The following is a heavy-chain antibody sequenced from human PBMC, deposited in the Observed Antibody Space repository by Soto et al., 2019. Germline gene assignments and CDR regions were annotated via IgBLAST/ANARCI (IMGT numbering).Heavy chain of an antibody. CDR1: GVTVGNNY. CDR3: ARNVPVTALGY. J-gene: IGHJ4*02. D-gene: IGHD4-17*01. Sequence: EVRLVESGGGLVQPGGSLRLSCAASGVTVGNNYMSWVRQAPGKGLEWVSVTYSGGDTRYADSVKGRFTITRDSTKNTVYLQMDSLIADDTAVYFCARNVPVTALGYWGQGSLVTVSS. CDR2: TYSGGDT. V-gene: IGHV3-66*01.